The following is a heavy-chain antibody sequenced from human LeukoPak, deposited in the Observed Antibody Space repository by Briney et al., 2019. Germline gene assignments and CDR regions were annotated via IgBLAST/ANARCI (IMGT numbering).Heavy chain of an antibody. D-gene: IGHD1-14*01. V-gene: IGHV3-33*01. CDR2: IWYDGSQR. CDR1: GFIFSTYG. CDR3: ATSSPRNYFDH. J-gene: IGHJ4*02. Sequence: PGGSLRLSCVASGFIFSTYGLHWVRQSSGRGLEWVAVIWYDGSQRYYADSVKGRFTISRDDSQNTIYLQMDSLRAEDTAVYYCATSSPRNYFDHWGQGTLVTVSS.